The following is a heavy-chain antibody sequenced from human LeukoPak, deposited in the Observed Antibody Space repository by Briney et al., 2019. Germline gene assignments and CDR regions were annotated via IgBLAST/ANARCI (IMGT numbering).Heavy chain of an antibody. V-gene: IGHV1-69*05. J-gene: IGHJ5*02. CDR2: IIPIFGTA. CDR1: GGTFSSYA. D-gene: IGHD6-19*01. Sequence: ASVKVSCKASGGTFSSYAISWVRQAPGQGLEWMGRIIPIFGTAHYAQKFQGRVTITTDESTSTAYMELSSLRSEDTAVSYCARDCYRGYSSGWYSVGSWFDPWGQGTLVTVSS. CDR3: ARDCYRGYSSGWYSVGSWFDP.